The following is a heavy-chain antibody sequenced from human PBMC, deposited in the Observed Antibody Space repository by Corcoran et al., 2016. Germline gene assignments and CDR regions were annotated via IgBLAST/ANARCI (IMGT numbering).Heavy chain of an antibody. D-gene: IGHD6-13*01. CDR3: ERARSIAASGVVYYYYGMDV. V-gene: IGHV3-7*01. CDR1: GFTFSSYW. J-gene: IGHJ6*02. Sequence: EVQLVESGGGLVQPGGSLRLSCAASGFTFSSYWMSWVRQAPGKGLEWVANIKQDGSEKYYVDSVKGRFTISRDNAKNSLYLQMNSLRAEDTAVHYCERARSIAASGVVYYYYGMDVWGQGTTVTVSS. CDR2: IKQDGSEK.